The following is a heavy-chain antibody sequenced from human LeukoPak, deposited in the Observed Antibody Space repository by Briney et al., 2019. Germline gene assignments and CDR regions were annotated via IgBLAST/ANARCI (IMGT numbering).Heavy chain of an antibody. CDR1: GFTFSSYA. J-gene: IGHJ5*02. V-gene: IGHV3-23*01. Sequence: GGSLRLSCAASGFTFSSYAMSWVRQAPGKGLEGVSAISGSGGSTYYADSVKGRFTISRDNSKNTLYLQMNSLRAEDTAVYYCAKGPAATKYNWFDPWGQGTLVTVSS. D-gene: IGHD2-8*01. CDR3: AKGPAATKYNWFDP. CDR2: ISGSGGST.